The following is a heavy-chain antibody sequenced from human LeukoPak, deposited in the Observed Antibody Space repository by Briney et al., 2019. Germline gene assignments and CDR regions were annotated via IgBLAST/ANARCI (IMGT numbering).Heavy chain of an antibody. Sequence: PGGSLRLSCAASGFTFSSYGMHWVRQAPGKGLEWVAVIWYDGSNKYYADSVKGRFTISRDNSKNTLYLQMNSLRAEDTAVYYCAKEHYSNLRRGFDYWGQGTLVTVSS. CDR1: GFTFSSYG. CDR2: IWYDGSNK. D-gene: IGHD4-11*01. J-gene: IGHJ4*02. CDR3: AKEHYSNLRRGFDY. V-gene: IGHV3-30*02.